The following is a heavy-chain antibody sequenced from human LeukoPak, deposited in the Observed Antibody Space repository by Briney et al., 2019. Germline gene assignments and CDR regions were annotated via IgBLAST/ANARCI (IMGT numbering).Heavy chain of an antibody. V-gene: IGHV4-59*12. J-gene: IGHJ4*02. CDR3: ARGIIAARFYYFDY. CDR1: GGSISSYY. Sequence: SEALSLTCTVSGGSISSYYWSWIRQPPGKGLEWIGYIYYSGSTNYNPSLRSRITMSLDTSKNQFSLNLSSVTAADTAVYYCARGIIAARFYYFDYWGLGTLVTVSS. D-gene: IGHD6-6*01. CDR2: IYYSGST.